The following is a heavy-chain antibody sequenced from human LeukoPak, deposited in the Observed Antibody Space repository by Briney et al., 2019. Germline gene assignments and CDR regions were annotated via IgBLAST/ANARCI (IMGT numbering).Heavy chain of an antibody. Sequence: PSETLSLTCTVSSGSICSYYWSWIRQPPGKGLEWIGYIYYSGSTNYSPSLKSRVTISVDTSKNQFSLKLSSVTASDTAMYYCARSERITMILGGAFDIWGQGTMVTVSS. V-gene: IGHV4-59*08. CDR3: ARSERITMILGGAFDI. CDR1: SGSICSYY. J-gene: IGHJ3*02. D-gene: IGHD3-22*01. CDR2: IYYSGST.